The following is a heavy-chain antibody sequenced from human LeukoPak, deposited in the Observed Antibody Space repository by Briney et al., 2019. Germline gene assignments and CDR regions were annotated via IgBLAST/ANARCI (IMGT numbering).Heavy chain of an antibody. CDR3: ARGWGPAYCGGDCHRHFDY. V-gene: IGHV4-30-4*07. Sequence: SETLSLTCAVSGGSISSGGYSWNWIRQPPGKGLECIGYIYNSGSTSYNPSLKSRVSLSVDTSKNLFSLTLNSMTAADTAVYYCARGWGPAYCGGDCHRHFDYWGQGTLVTVSS. CDR1: GGSISSGGYS. CDR2: IYNSGST. J-gene: IGHJ4*02. D-gene: IGHD2-21*02.